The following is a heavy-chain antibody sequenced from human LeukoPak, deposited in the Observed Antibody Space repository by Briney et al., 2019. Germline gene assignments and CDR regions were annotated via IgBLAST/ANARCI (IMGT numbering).Heavy chain of an antibody. CDR2: IYSGGST. CDR1: GFTFSSYW. CDR3: ARESYGDSGVFDY. Sequence: GGSLRLSCAASGFTFSSYWMSWVRQAPGKGLEWVSVIYSGGSTYYADSVKGRFTISRDNAKNSLYLQMNSLRAEDTAVYYCARESYGDSGVFDYWGQGTLVTVSS. V-gene: IGHV3-66*01. J-gene: IGHJ4*02. D-gene: IGHD4-17*01.